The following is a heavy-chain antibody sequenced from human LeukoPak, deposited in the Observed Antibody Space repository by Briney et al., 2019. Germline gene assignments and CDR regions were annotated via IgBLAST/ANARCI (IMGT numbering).Heavy chain of an antibody. CDR1: GYTFTDYY. J-gene: IGHJ4*02. D-gene: IGHD3-3*01. V-gene: IGHV1-2*06. CDR2: INPNSGDT. CDR3: ARPDCRASSCFSLLE. Sequence: GASVNVSCKASGYTFTDYYIHWVRQAPGQGLEWMGRINPNSGDTNYAQKFQGRVSMTSDTSSSTGYMELRRLTLDDTAVYFCARPDCRASSCFSLLEWGQGTLTIVSS.